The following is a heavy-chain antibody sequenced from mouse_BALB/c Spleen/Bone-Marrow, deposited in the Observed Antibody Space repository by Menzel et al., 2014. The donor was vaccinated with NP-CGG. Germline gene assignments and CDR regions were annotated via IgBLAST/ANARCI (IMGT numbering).Heavy chain of an antibody. Sequence: VQLQQSGPGLVSPSQRLSITCTVSGLSLTSYGVSWVRQPPGKGLEWLGVIWGGGSTNYHSALISRLSISKDNSKSQVFLKLNSLQTDDTATYYCRGGPWFAYWGQGTLVTVSA. J-gene: IGHJ3*01. CDR2: IWGGGST. D-gene: IGHD3-3*01. CDR1: GLSLTSYG. V-gene: IGHV2-3*01. CDR3: RGGPWFAY.